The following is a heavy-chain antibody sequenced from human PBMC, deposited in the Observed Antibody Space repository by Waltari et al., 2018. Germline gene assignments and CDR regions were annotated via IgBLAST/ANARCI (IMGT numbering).Heavy chain of an antibody. CDR3: AREGRDDAFDI. CDR1: GYTFTTCA. Sequence: QVQLVQSGSELKKPGASVKVSCTASGYTFTTCAMNWVRQAPGQGLEWMGWINTTTGKPTFTHGFTGRFVFSLDTSVSTAYLQISSLKAEDTAVYYCAREGRDDAFDIWGQGTMVTVSS. V-gene: IGHV7-4-1*02. D-gene: IGHD3-10*01. J-gene: IGHJ3*02. CDR2: INTTTGKP.